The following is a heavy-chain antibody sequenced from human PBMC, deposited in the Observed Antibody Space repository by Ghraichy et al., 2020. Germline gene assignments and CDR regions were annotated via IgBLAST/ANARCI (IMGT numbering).Heavy chain of an antibody. CDR3: AKDRNYYGSGSYYRHYYYYGMDV. D-gene: IGHD3-10*01. CDR2: ISYDGSNK. J-gene: IGHJ6*02. CDR1: GFTFSSYG. V-gene: IGHV3-30*18. Sequence: GGSLRLSCAASGFTFSSYGMHWVRQAPGKGLEWVAVISYDGSNKYYADSVKGRFTISRDNSKNTLYLQMNSLRAEDTDVYYCAKDRNYYGSGSYYRHYYYYGMDVWGQGTTVTVSS.